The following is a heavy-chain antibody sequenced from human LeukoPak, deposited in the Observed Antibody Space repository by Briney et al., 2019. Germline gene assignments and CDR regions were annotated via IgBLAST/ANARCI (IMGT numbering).Heavy chain of an antibody. J-gene: IGHJ6*03. D-gene: IGHD3-22*01. CDR1: GYTFTSFG. CDR3: ARDSYRGYDSSGYYLRVNYHYYMDV. CDR2: VSAYNGNT. V-gene: IGHV1-18*01. Sequence: ASVNVSCKASGYTFTSFGISWVRQAPGQGLEWMGLVSAYNGNTNYAQKLQGRVTMTTDTSTSTAYLELRSLTYDDPAAYYCARDSYRGYDSSGYYLRVNYHYYMDVWGKGTTVTVSS.